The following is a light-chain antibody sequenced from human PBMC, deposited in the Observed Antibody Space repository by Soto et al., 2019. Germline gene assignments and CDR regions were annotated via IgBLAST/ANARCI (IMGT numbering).Light chain of an antibody. J-gene: IGLJ1*01. CDR2: EVS. CDR1: SSDIGAYNY. Sequence: QSVLTQPPSASGSPGQSVTMSCTGTSSDIGAYNYVSWYQQHPGKVPKLMIYEVSKRPSGVPDRFSASESGNTASLTVSGLQAEDEADYYCSSHGGANNFYVFGTGTKVTVL. CDR3: SSHGGANNFYV. V-gene: IGLV2-8*01.